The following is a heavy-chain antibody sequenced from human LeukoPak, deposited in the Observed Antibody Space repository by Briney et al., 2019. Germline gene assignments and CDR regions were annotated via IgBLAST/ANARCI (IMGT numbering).Heavy chain of an antibody. D-gene: IGHD6-13*01. J-gene: IGHJ3*02. CDR2: IYYSGST. CDR1: GGSISSYY. Sequence: SETLSLTCTVSGGSISSYYWSWIRQPPGKGLEWIGYIYYSGSTNYNPSLKSRVTISVDTSKNQFSLKLSSVTAADTAVYYCARVKPLAAAGTPGTFDIWGQGTMVTVSS. CDR3: ARVKPLAAAGTPGTFDI. V-gene: IGHV4-59*01.